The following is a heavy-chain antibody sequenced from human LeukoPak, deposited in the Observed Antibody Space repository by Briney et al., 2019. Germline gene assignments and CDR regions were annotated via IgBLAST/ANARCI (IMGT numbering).Heavy chain of an antibody. Sequence: ASVKVSCKASGHSFIIYYMHWVRQAPGQGLEWMGWIYPSSGGTKYARKFQGRVTMTRDTSISTAYMELSRLTSDDTAVYYCARQSDLGQFDLWGRGTLVTVSS. CDR2: IYPSSGGT. CDR3: ARQSDLGQFDL. V-gene: IGHV1-2*02. J-gene: IGHJ2*01. D-gene: IGHD7-27*01. CDR1: GHSFIIYY.